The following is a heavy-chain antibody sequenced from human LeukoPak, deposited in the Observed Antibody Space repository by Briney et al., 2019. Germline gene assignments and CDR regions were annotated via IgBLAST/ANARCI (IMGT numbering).Heavy chain of an antibody. D-gene: IGHD1-7*01. Sequence: SETLSLTCAVYGGSFSGYYWSWIRQPPGKGLGWIGEINHSGSTTYNPSLKSRATISVDTSKNQFSLKLSSVTAADTAVYYCARDGTGNWFDPWGQGTLVTVSS. CDR1: GGSFSGYY. CDR3: ARDGTGNWFDP. CDR2: INHSGST. V-gene: IGHV4-34*01. J-gene: IGHJ5*02.